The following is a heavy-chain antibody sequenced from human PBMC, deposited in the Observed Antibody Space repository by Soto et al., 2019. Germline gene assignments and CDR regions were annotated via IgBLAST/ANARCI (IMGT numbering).Heavy chain of an antibody. CDR2: IWYDGSNK. CDR3: AATYYDILTGSPNYYFDY. Sequence: GGSLRLSCAASGFTFSSYGMHWVRQAPGKGLEWVAVIWYDGSNKYYADSVKGRFTISRDNSKNTLYLQMNSLRAEDTAVYYCAATYYDILTGSPNYYFDYWGQGTLVTVSS. J-gene: IGHJ4*02. CDR1: GFTFSSYG. D-gene: IGHD3-9*01. V-gene: IGHV3-33*01.